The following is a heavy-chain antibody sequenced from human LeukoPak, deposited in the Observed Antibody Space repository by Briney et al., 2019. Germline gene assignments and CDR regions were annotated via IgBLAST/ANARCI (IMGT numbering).Heavy chain of an antibody. V-gene: IGHV3-23*01. CDR3: AKGSGSGWYGWFAP. J-gene: IGHJ5*02. D-gene: IGHD6-19*01. CDR1: GFSFSDYA. Sequence: GGSLRLSCAASGFSFSDYAMYWVRQAPGKGLEGVATIDARGGATYYADSVEGRLTISRDNSKTTFYLQMNRLRAEDTAVYCCAKGSGSGWYGWFAPWGQGTLVTVSS. CDR2: IDARGGAT.